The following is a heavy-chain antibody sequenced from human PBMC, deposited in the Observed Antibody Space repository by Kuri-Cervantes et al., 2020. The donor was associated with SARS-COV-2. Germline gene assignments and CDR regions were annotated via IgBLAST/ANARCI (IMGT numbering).Heavy chain of an antibody. Sequence: GSLRLSCAASGFTFSSYAMHWVRQAPGKGLEWVAVISYDGRNKYYADSVKGRFTISRDNSKNTLYLQMNSLRAEDTAVYYCARECAAGIFDYWGQGTLVTVSS. CDR3: ARECAAGIFDY. V-gene: IGHV3-30*04. D-gene: IGHD1-1*01. J-gene: IGHJ4*02. CDR2: ISYDGRNK. CDR1: GFTFSSYA.